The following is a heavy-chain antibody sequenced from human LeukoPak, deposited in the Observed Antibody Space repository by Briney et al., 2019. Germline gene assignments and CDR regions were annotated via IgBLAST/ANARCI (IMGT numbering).Heavy chain of an antibody. D-gene: IGHD3-10*02. CDR2: IRYDGSDK. J-gene: IGHJ4*02. Sequence: GGSLRLSCAASGFTFSSYGMNWVRRAPGKGLEWVAFIRYDGSDKYYAASVKGRFTISRDNSKNTLYLQMNSLRVEDTAVYYCARLGRFVRVDYFVYWGQGALVTVSP. CDR3: ARLGRFVRVDYFVY. CDR1: GFTFSSYG. V-gene: IGHV3-30*02.